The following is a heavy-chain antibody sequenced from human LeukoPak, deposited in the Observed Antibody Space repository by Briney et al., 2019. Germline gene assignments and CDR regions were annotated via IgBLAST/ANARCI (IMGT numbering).Heavy chain of an antibody. CDR1: GGTFSSYA. Sequence: SVKVSCKASGGTFSSYAISWVRQAPGQGLEWMGRIIPIFGTANYAQKFQGRVTITTDESTSTAYMELSSLRSEDTAVYYCAGALPEGYYDSSGYYFAFDIWGQGTMVTVSS. J-gene: IGHJ3*02. CDR3: AGALPEGYYDSSGYYFAFDI. D-gene: IGHD3-22*01. V-gene: IGHV1-69*05. CDR2: IIPIFGTA.